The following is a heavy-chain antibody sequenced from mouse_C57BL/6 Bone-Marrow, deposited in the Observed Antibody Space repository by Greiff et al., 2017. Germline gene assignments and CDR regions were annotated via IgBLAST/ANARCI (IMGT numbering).Heavy chain of an antibody. V-gene: IGHV14-4*01. J-gene: IGHJ4*01. D-gene: IGHD2-5*01. CDR2: IDPENGDT. CDR1: GFNIKDDY. CDR3: TTTIVTHYYAMDY. Sequence: VQLQQSGAELVRPGASVKLSCTASGFNIKDDYMHWVKQRPEQGLEWIGWIDPENGDTEYASQFQGKATITADTSSNTAYLQLSSLTSEDTAVYYCTTTIVTHYYAMDYWGQGTSVTVSS.